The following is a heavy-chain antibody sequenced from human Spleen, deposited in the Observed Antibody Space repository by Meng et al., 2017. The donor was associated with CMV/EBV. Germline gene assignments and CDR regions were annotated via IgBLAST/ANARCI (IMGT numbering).Heavy chain of an antibody. V-gene: IGHV3-30-3*01. CDR3: ARHVRSGSYPYYYYAMDV. CDR1: GFTFSSYA. CDR2: ISYDGSNK. D-gene: IGHD1-26*01. J-gene: IGHJ6*02. Sequence: GESLKISCAASGFTFSSYAMHWVRQAPGKGLEWVAVISYDGSNKYYADSVKGRFTISRDNSKNSLYLQMNSLRAEDTAVYYCARHVRSGSYPYYYYAMDVWGQGTTVTVSS.